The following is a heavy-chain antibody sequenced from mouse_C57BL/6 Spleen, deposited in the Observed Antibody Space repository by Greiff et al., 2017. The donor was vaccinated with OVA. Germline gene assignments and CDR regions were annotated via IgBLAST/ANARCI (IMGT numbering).Heavy chain of an antibody. J-gene: IGHJ4*01. D-gene: IGHD1-1*01. CDR1: GYSITSGYY. Sequence: EVHLVESGPGLVKPSQSLSLTCSVTGYSITSGYYWNWIRQFPGNKLEWMGYISYDGSNNYNPSLKNRISITRDTSKNQFFLKLNSVTTEDTATYYCARETPGDYYGSSAMDYWGQGTSVTVSS. V-gene: IGHV3-6*01. CDR2: ISYDGSN. CDR3: ARETPGDYYGSSAMDY.